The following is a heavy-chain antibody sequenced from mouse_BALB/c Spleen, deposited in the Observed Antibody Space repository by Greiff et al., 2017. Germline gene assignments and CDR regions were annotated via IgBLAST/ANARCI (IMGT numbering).Heavy chain of an antibody. CDR1: GYTFTSYV. Sequence: VQLQQSGPELVKPGASVKMSCKASGYTFTSYVMHWVKQKPGQGLEWIGYINPYNDGTKYNEKFKGKATLTSDKSSSTAYMELSSLTSEDSAVYYCARAYTVVATRAMDYWGQGTSVTVSS. D-gene: IGHD1-1*01. J-gene: IGHJ4*01. CDR2: INPYNDGT. V-gene: IGHV1-14*01. CDR3: ARAYTVVATRAMDY.